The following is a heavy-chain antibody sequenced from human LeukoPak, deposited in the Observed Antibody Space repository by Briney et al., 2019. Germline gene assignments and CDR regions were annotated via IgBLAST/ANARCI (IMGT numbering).Heavy chain of an antibody. V-gene: IGHV4-59*08. CDR1: GGSISSYY. Sequence: SETLSLTCTVSGGSISSYYWSWIRQPPGQGLEWIGYIYYSGSTNYNPSLKSRVTISVTTSKNQFSLKLSSVTAADPAEYYCPTPQLSYDRSGMTWFDPRGQRTLATVPS. J-gene: IGHJ5*02. CDR3: PTPQLSYDRSGMTWFDP. CDR2: IYYSGST. D-gene: IGHD5-12*01.